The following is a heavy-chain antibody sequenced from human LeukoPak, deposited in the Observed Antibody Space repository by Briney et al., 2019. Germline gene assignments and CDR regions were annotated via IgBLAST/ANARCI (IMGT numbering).Heavy chain of an antibody. D-gene: IGHD6-19*01. J-gene: IGHJ5*02. V-gene: IGHV3-21*01. CDR3: ARDRIAVAAVDP. Sequence: GGSLRLPCAASGVTFSSYSMNWVRPARGEGLEWVSSISSSSSYIYYAVSVKGRFTISRDKAKNSLYLQMDSLRAEDTAVYYCARDRIAVAAVDPWGQGTLVTVSS. CDR1: GVTFSSYS. CDR2: ISSSSSYI.